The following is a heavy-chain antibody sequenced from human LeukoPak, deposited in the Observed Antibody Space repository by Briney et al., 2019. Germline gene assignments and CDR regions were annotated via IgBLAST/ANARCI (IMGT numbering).Heavy chain of an antibody. CDR1: GYTFTGYY. Sequence: ASVKVSCKASGYTFTGYYMHWVRQAPGQGLEWMGRINPNSGGTNYAQKFQGRVTMTRDTSISTAYMELSRLRSDDTAVYYCARTSGSYLINNFYYWGQGTLVNVS. J-gene: IGHJ4*02. CDR3: ARTSGSYLINNFYY. CDR2: INPNSGGT. D-gene: IGHD1-26*01. V-gene: IGHV1-2*06.